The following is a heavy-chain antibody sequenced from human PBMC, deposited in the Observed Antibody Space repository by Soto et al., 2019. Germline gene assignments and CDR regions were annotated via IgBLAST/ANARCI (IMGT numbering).Heavy chain of an antibody. D-gene: IGHD3-10*01. V-gene: IGHV3-13*04. J-gene: IGHJ4*02. Sequence: PVGSLRLSCEVSGFIFSNYDMHWVRQGLGKGLEWVSAIGSDGDSYYSDAVKGRFTSSRENAKNSLYLQMNSLRVGDTAVYYCVRDLGSGFYDYWGQGALVTVSS. CDR1: GFIFSNYD. CDR2: IGSDGDS. CDR3: VRDLGSGFYDY.